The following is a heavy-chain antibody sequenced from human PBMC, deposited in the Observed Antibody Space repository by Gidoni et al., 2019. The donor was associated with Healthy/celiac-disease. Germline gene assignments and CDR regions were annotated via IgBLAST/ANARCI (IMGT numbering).Heavy chain of an antibody. Sequence: QLQLQESGPGLVQPSATLSLPCTVSSGSISSSSYYWDWIRPPPGKGREWIGSIYYSGSTYYNTSLKSRFTISVDTSKNQFSRKRSSVTAAETAVYYCERHESPTASVVIHAFDIWGQGTMVTVSS. D-gene: IGHD2-21*01. CDR3: ERHESPTASVVIHAFDI. CDR1: SGSISSSSYY. CDR2: IYYSGST. V-gene: IGHV4-39*01. J-gene: IGHJ3*02.